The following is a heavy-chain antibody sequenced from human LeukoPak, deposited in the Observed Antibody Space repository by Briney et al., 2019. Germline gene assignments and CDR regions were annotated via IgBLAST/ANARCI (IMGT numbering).Heavy chain of an antibody. CDR2: IWYDGTNK. Sequence: PGGSLRLSCAASGFTFSSYGMHWVRQAPGKGLEWVAVIWYDGTNKYYADSVKGRFTISRDNSENTLYLQMNSLRAEDTAVYYCAKDISTVVTPYYYYGMDVWGQGTTVTVSS. CDR1: GFTFSSYG. V-gene: IGHV3-30*02. D-gene: IGHD4-23*01. J-gene: IGHJ6*02. CDR3: AKDISTVVTPYYYYGMDV.